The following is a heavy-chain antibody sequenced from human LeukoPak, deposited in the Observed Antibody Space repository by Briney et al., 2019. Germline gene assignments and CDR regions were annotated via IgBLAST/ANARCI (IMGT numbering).Heavy chain of an antibody. D-gene: IGHD2-2*01. J-gene: IGHJ4*02. CDR2: IKQDGSEK. CDR1: GFTFSSYW. V-gene: IGHV3-7*01. CDR3: AKEYRIVVVPAAMEY. Sequence: GGSPRLSCAASGFTFSSYWMSWVRQAPGKGLEWVANIKQDGSEKYYVDSVKGRFTISRDNAKNSLYLQMNSLRAEDTAVYYCAKEYRIVVVPAAMEYWGQGTLVTVSS.